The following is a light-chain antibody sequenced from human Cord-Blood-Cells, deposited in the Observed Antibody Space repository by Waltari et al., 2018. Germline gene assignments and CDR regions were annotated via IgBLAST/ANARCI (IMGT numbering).Light chain of an antibody. CDR2: HVS. CDR3: SSYTRNSTWV. J-gene: IGLJ3*02. Sequence: QSTLTQPASVSGSPGQSITISCTGTSSDVGGYNYVSWYQQHPGKTPKLMNYHVSKRPSGFSNLFSGSSFYNTASLTISGLQAETESDYYCSSYTRNSTWVFGGETNLTVL. CDR1: SSDVGGYNY. V-gene: IGLV2-14*03.